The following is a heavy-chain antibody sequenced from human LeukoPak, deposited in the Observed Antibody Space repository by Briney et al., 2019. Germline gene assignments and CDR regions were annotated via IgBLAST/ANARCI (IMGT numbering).Heavy chain of an antibody. CDR2: IKQDGSEK. CDR1: GFTFSSYW. D-gene: IGHD6-13*01. J-gene: IGHJ4*02. Sequence: GGSLRLSCAASGFTFSSYWMSWVRQAPGKGLEWVANIKQDGSEKYYVDSVKGRFTISRDNAKNSLYLQMNSLRAEDTAVYYCARWYISSWGYYFDYWGQGTLVTVSS. CDR3: ARWYISSWGYYFDY. V-gene: IGHV3-7*01.